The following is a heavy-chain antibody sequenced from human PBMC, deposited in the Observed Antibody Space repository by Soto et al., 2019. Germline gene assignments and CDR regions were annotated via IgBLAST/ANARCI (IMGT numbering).Heavy chain of an antibody. J-gene: IGHJ4*02. CDR3: ARVGGQLVPGFDS. CDR2: ISSSSSYI. CDR1: GFTFSSYS. Sequence: EVQLVESGGGLVKPGGSLRLSCAASGFTFSSYSMNWVRQAPGKGLEWVSSISSSSSYIYYADSVKGRFTISRDNAKNSLYLQMISLRAEDTAVYYCARVGGQLVPGFDSWGQGTLVTVSS. V-gene: IGHV3-21*01. D-gene: IGHD6-6*01.